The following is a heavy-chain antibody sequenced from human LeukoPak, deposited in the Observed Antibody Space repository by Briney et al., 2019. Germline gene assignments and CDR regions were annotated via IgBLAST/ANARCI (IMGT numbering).Heavy chain of an antibody. V-gene: IGHV4-59*01. CDR3: ARDSIVVVPAANPHYYMDV. CDR2: IYYSGST. Sequence: SETLSLTCTVSGGSIGSYYWSWIRQPPGKGLEWIGYIYYSGSTNYNPSLKSRVTISVDTSKNQFSLKLSSVTAADTAVYYCARDSIVVVPAANPHYYMDVWGKGTTVTVSS. J-gene: IGHJ6*03. D-gene: IGHD2-2*01. CDR1: GGSIGSYY.